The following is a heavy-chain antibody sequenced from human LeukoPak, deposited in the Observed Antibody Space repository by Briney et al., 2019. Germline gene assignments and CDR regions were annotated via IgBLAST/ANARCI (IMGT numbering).Heavy chain of an antibody. D-gene: IGHD6-19*01. J-gene: IGHJ1*01. CDR2: ISSTGGTT. V-gene: IGHV3-23*01. Sequence: GGSLRLSCAASGITFSSYGMSWVRQAPGKGLEWVSSISSTGGTTYYADSVKGRFTISRDNSKNTLYLQMNSLRDEDTAVYYCARDTYRQWLTQGGYFQHWGQGTLVTVSS. CDR3: ARDTYRQWLTQGGYFQH. CDR1: GITFSSYG.